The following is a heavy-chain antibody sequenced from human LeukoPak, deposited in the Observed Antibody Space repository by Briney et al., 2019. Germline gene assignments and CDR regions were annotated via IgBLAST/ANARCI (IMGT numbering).Heavy chain of an antibody. CDR1: GFTFSSYA. Sequence: GGSLRLSCAASGFTFSSYAMHWVRQAPGKGLEWVAVISYDGSNKYYADSVKGRFTISRDNSKNTLYLQMNSLRAEDTAVYYCARAVTLRPSYSDFWSGSLSPVDYWGQGTLVTVPS. J-gene: IGHJ4*02. D-gene: IGHD3-3*01. CDR3: ARAVTLRPSYSDFWSGSLSPVDY. V-gene: IGHV3-30-3*01. CDR2: ISYDGSNK.